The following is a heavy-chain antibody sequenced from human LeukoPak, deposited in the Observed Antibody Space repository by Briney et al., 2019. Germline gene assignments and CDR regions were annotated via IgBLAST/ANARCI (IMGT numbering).Heavy chain of an antibody. CDR3: ASGGVTIFGVVPPADV. J-gene: IGHJ6*04. CDR2: INPNSGGT. V-gene: IGHV1-2*02. Sequence: ASVKVSCKASGYTFTGYYMHWVRQAPGQGLEWVGWINPNSGGTNYAQKFQGRVTMTRDTSISTAYMELSRLRSDDTAVYYCASGGVTIFGVVPPADVWGKGTTVTVSS. CDR1: GYTFTGYY. D-gene: IGHD3-3*01.